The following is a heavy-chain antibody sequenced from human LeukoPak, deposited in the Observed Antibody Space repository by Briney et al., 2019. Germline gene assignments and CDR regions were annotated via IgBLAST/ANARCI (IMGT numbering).Heavy chain of an antibody. CDR1: GFTFSSYW. Sequence: GGSLRLSCAASGFTFSSYWMHWVRQAPGKGLVWVSRINSDGSSTSYADSVKGRFTISRDNAKNTLYLQMNSLRAEDTAVYYCARVSSYCSSTSCYFDYWGQGTLVTVSS. CDR3: ARVSSYCSSTSCYFDY. J-gene: IGHJ4*02. D-gene: IGHD2-2*01. CDR2: INSDGSST. V-gene: IGHV3-74*01.